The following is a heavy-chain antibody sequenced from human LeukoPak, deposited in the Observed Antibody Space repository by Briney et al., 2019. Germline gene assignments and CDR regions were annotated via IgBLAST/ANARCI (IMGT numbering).Heavy chain of an antibody. CDR3: VKDGGVPSSTGEDFGWFDA. J-gene: IGHJ5*02. CDR2: ISWDGKNT. D-gene: IGHD2-8*02. Sequence: PGDSLRLSCAASGFTFDYFAMHWIRQVPGKSPQWVSLISWDGKNTYYTDSVKGRFTISRYNPKNVLHLQMDDLQSEDTALYYCVKDGGVPSSTGEDFGWFDAWGQVALVIVST. CDR1: GFTFDYFA. V-gene: IGHV3-43D*04.